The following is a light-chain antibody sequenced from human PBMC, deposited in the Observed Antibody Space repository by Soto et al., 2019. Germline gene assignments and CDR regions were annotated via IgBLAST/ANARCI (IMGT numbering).Light chain of an antibody. V-gene: IGKV1-9*01. CDR2: STS. CDR3: QQLKSYPLT. Sequence: DIQLTQSPSFLSASVGDRVTLTCRPSQGISGHLAWYQKKPGRAPNLLIYSTSTLQSGVPSRFSGSGSGTEFTLTISSLQPEDFATYYCQQLKSYPLTVGGGTKVEIK. J-gene: IGKJ4*01. CDR1: QGISGH.